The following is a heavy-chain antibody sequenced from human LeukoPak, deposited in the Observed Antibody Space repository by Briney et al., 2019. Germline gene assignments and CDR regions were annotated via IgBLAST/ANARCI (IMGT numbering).Heavy chain of an antibody. V-gene: IGHV3-23*01. D-gene: IGHD3-10*01. J-gene: IGHJ4*02. CDR3: ARDRRYYGSGSANYFDY. Sequence: QPGGTLRLSCAASGITFSSYGMSWVRQAPGKGLEWISSISSTGGTTYYADSVKGRFTISRDNSKNTLYLQMNSLRAEDTAVYYCARDRRYYGSGSANYFDYWGQGTLVTVSS. CDR2: ISSTGGTT. CDR1: GITFSSYG.